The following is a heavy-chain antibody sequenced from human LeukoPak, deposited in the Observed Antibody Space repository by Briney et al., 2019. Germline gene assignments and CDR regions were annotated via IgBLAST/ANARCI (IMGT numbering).Heavy chain of an antibody. CDR3: ARARGITYEFDP. CDR2: IIPIFGTA. D-gene: IGHD3-10*01. CDR1: GGYFSSYA. V-gene: IGHV1-69*05. Sequence: SVKVSCKAAGGYFSSYAISWVRQAPGQGLEWMGGIIPIFGTANYAQKFQGRVTITTDESTSTAYMELSSLRSEDTAVYYCARARGITYEFDPWGQGTLVTVSS. J-gene: IGHJ5*02.